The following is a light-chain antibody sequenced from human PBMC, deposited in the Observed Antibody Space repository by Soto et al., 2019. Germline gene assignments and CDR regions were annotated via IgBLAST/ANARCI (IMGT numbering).Light chain of an antibody. CDR2: DVS. CDR3: SSYTTTSTLYV. V-gene: IGLV2-14*03. CDR1: SSDIGGYNY. Sequence: QSALTQPASVSGSPGQSITISCTGTSSDIGGYNYVSWYQQPPGKVPKLIIYDVSNRPSGVSDRFSGSKSGNTASLTISGLQPEDEDDYYCSSYTTTSTLYVFGTGTKLTVL. J-gene: IGLJ1*01.